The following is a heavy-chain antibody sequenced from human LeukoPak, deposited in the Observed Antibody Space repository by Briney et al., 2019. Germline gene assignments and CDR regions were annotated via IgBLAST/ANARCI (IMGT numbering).Heavy chain of an antibody. CDR2: ISYDGSNK. Sequence: PGRSLRLSCAASGFTFSSYAMHWVRQAPGKGLEWVAVISYDGSNKYYADSVKGRFTISRDNSKNTLYLQMNSLRAEDTAVYYCAKDELDYGCYWGQGTLVTVSS. CDR3: AKDELDYGCY. V-gene: IGHV3-30*04. J-gene: IGHJ4*02. CDR1: GFTFSSYA. D-gene: IGHD3-10*01.